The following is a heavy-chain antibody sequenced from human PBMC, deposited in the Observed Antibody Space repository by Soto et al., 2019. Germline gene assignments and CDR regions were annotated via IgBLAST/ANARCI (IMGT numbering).Heavy chain of an antibody. V-gene: IGHV7-4-1*02. Sequence: ASVKVSCKASGYTFTSYAMNWVRQAPGQGLEWMGWINTNTGNPTYAQGFTGRFVFSLYTSVSTAYLQISSLKAEETAVYYCARELRYCSSTSCYNHFDYWGQGTLVTVSS. CDR1: GYTFTSYA. CDR3: ARELRYCSSTSCYNHFDY. D-gene: IGHD2-2*02. J-gene: IGHJ4*02. CDR2: INTNTGNP.